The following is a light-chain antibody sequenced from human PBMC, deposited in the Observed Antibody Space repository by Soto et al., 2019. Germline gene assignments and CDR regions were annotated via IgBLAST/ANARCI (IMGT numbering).Light chain of an antibody. V-gene: IGKV3-15*01. Sequence: PGERATLSCRASQSVSSSHLAWYQHKPGQAPRLLIHGASTRATGIPARFSGSGSGTEFTLTISSLQSEDFAVYYCQQYSDWRPQFGQGTKVDIK. CDR3: QQYSDWRPQ. CDR2: GAS. CDR1: QSVSSSH. J-gene: IGKJ1*01.